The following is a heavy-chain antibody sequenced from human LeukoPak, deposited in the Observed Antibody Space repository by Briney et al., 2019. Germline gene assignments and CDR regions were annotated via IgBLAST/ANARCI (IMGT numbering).Heavy chain of an antibody. CDR3: ARDPAVQLWSPYYYYYYGMDV. V-gene: IGHV3-7*01. CDR1: GFIFNNYW. Sequence: PGGSLRLSCAASGFIFNNYWMSWVRQAPGKGLEWVASIKQDGSEKIYVDSVKGRFTISRDNSKNTLYLQMNSLRAEDTAVYYCARDPAVQLWSPYYYYYYGMDVWGQGTTVTVSS. D-gene: IGHD5-18*01. J-gene: IGHJ6*02. CDR2: IKQDGSEK.